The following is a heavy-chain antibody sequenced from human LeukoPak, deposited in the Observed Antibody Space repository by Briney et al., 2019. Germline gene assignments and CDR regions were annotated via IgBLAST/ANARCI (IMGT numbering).Heavy chain of an antibody. CDR1: GGSFSGYY. V-gene: IGHV4-39*01. Sequence: SETLSLTCAVYGGSFSGYYWGWIRQPPGKGLEWIGSIYYSGSTYYNPSLKSRVTISVDTSKNQFSLKLSSVTAADMAVYYCARARDDDFWSGYYAQGLIDYWGQGTLVTVSS. J-gene: IGHJ4*02. CDR2: IYYSGST. D-gene: IGHD3-3*01. CDR3: ARARDDDFWSGYYAQGLIDY.